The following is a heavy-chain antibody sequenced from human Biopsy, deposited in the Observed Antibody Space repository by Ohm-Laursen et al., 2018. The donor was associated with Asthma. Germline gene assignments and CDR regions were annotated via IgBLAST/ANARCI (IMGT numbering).Heavy chain of an antibody. CDR2: IYYTGTT. CDR1: GGSVSSGSFY. V-gene: IGHV4-61*01. Sequence: SQTLSLTCPVSGGSVSSGSFYWSWIRQPPGKGLEWIGYIYYTGTTNYNPSLKSRVSISVDTSKNQFSLKLTSVTAADTAVYYCARDFGGWCYFDNWGQGSLVTVSS. D-gene: IGHD3-3*01. J-gene: IGHJ4*02. CDR3: ARDFGGWCYFDN.